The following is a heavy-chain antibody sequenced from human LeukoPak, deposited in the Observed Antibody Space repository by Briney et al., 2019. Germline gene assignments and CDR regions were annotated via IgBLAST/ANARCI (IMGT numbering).Heavy chain of an antibody. CDR2: IRQDGGET. CDR3: AKGGYCSSSSCYYGWFEP. CDR1: GFSFTSSW. Sequence: GALRLSCAASGFSFTSSWMTWVRQAPGKGLEWVGNIRQDGGETQFVDSLKGRFTISRDNAKNSLYLQMNSLRAEDTAAYYCAKGGYCSSSSCYYGWFEPWGQGTLVTVSS. J-gene: IGHJ5*02. D-gene: IGHD2-2*01. V-gene: IGHV3-7*05.